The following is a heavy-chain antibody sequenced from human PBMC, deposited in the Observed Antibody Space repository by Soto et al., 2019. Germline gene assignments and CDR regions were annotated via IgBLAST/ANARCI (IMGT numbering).Heavy chain of an antibody. CDR1: GGTFSSYA. J-gene: IGHJ4*02. CDR2: IIPIFGTA. Sequence: QVQLVQSGAEVKKPGSSVKVSCKASGGTFSSYAISWVRQAPGQGLEWMGGIIPIFGTANYAQKFQGSVTNTADESTSTAYMELRSLRSEDTAVYYCARGRVRFLEWLGSEGWGQGTQVTVSS. V-gene: IGHV1-69*12. D-gene: IGHD3-3*01. CDR3: ARGRVRFLEWLGSEG.